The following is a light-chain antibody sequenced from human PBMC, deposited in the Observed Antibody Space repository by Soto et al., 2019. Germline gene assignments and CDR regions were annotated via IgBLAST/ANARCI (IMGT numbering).Light chain of an antibody. J-gene: IGKJ1*01. V-gene: IGKV3-15*01. CDR3: QQYNNWSTT. CDR1: QSVSSN. Sequence: EIVMTQSPATLSVSPGERATLSCRASQSVSSNLAWYQQKPGQAPRLLIYGASTRATGIPARFSGSGSWTEFTLTISSLQSEDFAVYYCQQYNNWSTTFGQGTKVEIK. CDR2: GAS.